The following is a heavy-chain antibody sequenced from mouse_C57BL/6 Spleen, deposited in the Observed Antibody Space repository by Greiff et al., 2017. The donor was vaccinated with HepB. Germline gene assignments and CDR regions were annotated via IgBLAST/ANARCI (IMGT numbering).Heavy chain of an antibody. CDR2: IYPGSGST. D-gene: IGHD2-5*01. CDR3: ARSYSNYADYFDY. V-gene: IGHV1-55*01. CDR1: GYTFTSYW. J-gene: IGHJ2*01. Sequence: VQLQQSGPELVKPGASVKMSCKASGYTFTSYWITWVKQRPGQGLEWIGDIYPGSGSTNYNEKFKSKATLTVDTSSSTAYMQLSSLTSEDSAVYYCARSYSNYADYFDYWGQGTTLTVSS.